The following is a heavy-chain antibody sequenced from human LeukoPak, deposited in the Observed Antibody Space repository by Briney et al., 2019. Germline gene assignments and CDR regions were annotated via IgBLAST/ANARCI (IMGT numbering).Heavy chain of an antibody. CDR2: IYTSGST. CDR3: ARHYRAKGPIFDY. J-gene: IGHJ4*02. V-gene: IGHV4-4*09. CDR1: GGSISSYY. D-gene: IGHD3-16*02. Sequence: KASETLSLTCIVSGGSISSYYWSWIRQPPGKGLEWIGYIYTSGSTNYNPSLKSRVTISVDTSKNQFSLKLSSVTAADTAVYYCARHYRAKGPIFDYWGQGTLVTVSS.